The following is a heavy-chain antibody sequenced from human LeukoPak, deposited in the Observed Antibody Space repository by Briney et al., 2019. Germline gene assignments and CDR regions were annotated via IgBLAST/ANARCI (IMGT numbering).Heavy chain of an antibody. CDR1: GFSFGSYP. V-gene: IGHV3-23*01. CDR3: AKGKINRNGAFDA. CDR2: ISDFVDNT. J-gene: IGHJ3*01. Sequence: GGSLRLSCAGSGFSFGSYPMNWVRQAPGKGLEWVSSISDFVDNTYYADSVKGRFTISRDNSEKSLYLQMSSLRVEDTAVYYCAKGKINRNGAFDAWGQGTRVTVSS. D-gene: IGHD2-8*01.